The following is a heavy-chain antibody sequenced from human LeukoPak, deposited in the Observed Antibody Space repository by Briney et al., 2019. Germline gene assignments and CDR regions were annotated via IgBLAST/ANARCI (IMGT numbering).Heavy chain of an antibody. J-gene: IGHJ6*03. CDR3: ARERRYSYGLRSSRKSSSSDYYYYMDV. CDR2: IYYSGST. V-gene: IGHV4-39*07. CDR1: GGSISSGSYY. D-gene: IGHD5-18*01. Sequence: SQTLSHTCTVSGGSISSGSYYWSWIRQPPGKGLEWIGSIYYSGSTYYNPSLKSRVTISVDTSKNQFSLKLSSVTAADTAVYYCARERRYSYGLRSSRKSSSSDYYYYMDVWGKGTTVTVSS.